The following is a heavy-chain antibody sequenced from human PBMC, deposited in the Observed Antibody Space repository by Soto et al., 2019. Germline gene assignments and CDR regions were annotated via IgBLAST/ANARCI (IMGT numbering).Heavy chain of an antibody. Sequence: QVQLVQSGAEVKKPGSSVKVSCKASGGTFSSFAISWVRQAPGQGLEWMGGSIPMFGTANYAQKFQGRVTISADEFTGADYMELSSLGSVDTAVYFCAMSTYSYRGSGYCARPWGDYDIWGQGTVVTVSS. CDR3: AMSTYSYRGSGYCARPWGDYDI. J-gene: IGHJ3*02. D-gene: IGHD3-22*01. V-gene: IGHV1-69*01. CDR1: GGTFSSFA. CDR2: SIPMFGTA.